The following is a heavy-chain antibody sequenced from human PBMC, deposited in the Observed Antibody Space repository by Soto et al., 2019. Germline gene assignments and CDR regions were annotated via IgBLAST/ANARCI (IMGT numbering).Heavy chain of an antibody. J-gene: IGHJ3*02. Sequence: NPSETLSLTCTVSGGSISSSSYYWGWIRQPPGKGLEWIGSIYYSGSTYYNPSLKSRVTISVDTSKNQFSLKLSSVTAADTAVYYCARVTLGELSLVNAFDIWGQGTMVTVSS. D-gene: IGHD3-16*02. CDR3: ARVTLGELSLVNAFDI. CDR2: IYYSGST. V-gene: IGHV4-39*01. CDR1: GGSISSSSYY.